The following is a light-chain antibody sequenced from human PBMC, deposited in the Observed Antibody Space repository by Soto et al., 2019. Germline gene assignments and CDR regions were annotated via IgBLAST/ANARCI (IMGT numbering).Light chain of an antibody. V-gene: IGLV2-14*01. Sequence: QSVLTQPASVSGSPGQSITISCTGTSSDVGGYNYVSWYQQHPGKAPKLMIYDVSNRPSGVSNRFSGSKSSNTASLTISGLQAEDEADYYCSSYTSSSFYVFGTGTKVTVL. CDR2: DVS. CDR3: SSYTSSSFYV. CDR1: SSDVGGYNY. J-gene: IGLJ1*01.